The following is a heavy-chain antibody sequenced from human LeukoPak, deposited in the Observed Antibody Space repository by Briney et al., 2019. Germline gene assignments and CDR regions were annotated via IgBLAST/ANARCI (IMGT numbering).Heavy chain of an antibody. CDR3: AKGLRYSDN. V-gene: IGHV3-33*06. J-gene: IGHJ4*02. CDR2: IWYDGSNK. CDR1: GFTFSSHG. Sequence: PGGSLRLSCAASGFTFSSHGMHWVRQAPGKGLEWVAVIWYDGSNKYYADSVKGRFTISRDNSKNTLYLEMNSLRAEDTAVYYCAKGLRYSDNWGQGTLVTVSS. D-gene: IGHD3-9*01.